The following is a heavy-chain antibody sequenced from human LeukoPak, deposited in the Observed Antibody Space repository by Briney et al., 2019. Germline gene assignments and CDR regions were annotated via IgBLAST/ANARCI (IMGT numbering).Heavy chain of an antibody. J-gene: IGHJ5*01. CDR1: GFTFSDYW. V-gene: IGHV3-7*01. Sequence: GGSLRLSCAASGFTFSDYWISWVRQAPGKGLEWVANIKQDGSQKSYVNSVKGRFTISRDNAEMSVYLQMTSLRAEATAVYFCVREDGGGFGSWGRGTLVSVSS. CDR2: IKQDGSQK. CDR3: VREDGGGFGS. D-gene: IGHD3-10*01.